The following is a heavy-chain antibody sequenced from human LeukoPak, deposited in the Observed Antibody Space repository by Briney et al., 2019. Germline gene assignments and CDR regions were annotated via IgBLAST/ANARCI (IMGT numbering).Heavy chain of an antibody. D-gene: IGHD6-6*01. Sequence: SGGSLRLSCAASGFTFSSYAMHWVRQAPGKGLEWVAVISYDGSNKYYADSVKGRFTISRDNSKNTLYLQMNSLRAEDTAVYYCVQLVKQLLDYWGQGTLVTVSS. V-gene: IGHV3-30-3*01. J-gene: IGHJ4*02. CDR2: ISYDGSNK. CDR3: VQLVKQLLDY. CDR1: GFTFSSYA.